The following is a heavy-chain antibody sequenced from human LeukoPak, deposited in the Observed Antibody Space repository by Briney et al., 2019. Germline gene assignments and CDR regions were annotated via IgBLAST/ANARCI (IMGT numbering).Heavy chain of an antibody. J-gene: IGHJ4*02. CDR1: GFTFSSYW. CDR3: ARDGPEYYYDSSGYSPLFDY. CDR2: IKQDGSEK. Sequence: GGSLRLSCAASGFTFSSYWMSWVRQAPGKGLEWVANIKQDGSEKYYVDSVKGRFTISRDNAKNSLYLQMNSLRAEDTAVYYCARDGPEYYYDSSGYSPLFDYWGQGTLVTVSS. V-gene: IGHV3-7*01. D-gene: IGHD3-22*01.